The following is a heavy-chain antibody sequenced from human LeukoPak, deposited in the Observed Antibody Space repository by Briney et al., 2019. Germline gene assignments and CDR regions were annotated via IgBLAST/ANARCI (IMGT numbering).Heavy chain of an antibody. CDR1: GDSVSSNSAA. CDR2: TYYRSKWYN. V-gene: IGHV6-1*01. D-gene: IGHD6-13*01. CDR3: ARGGVGSWYVGGTSVFDY. J-gene: IGHJ4*02. Sequence: SQTLSLTCAISGDSVSSNSAAWNWIRQSPSRGLEWLGRTYYRSKWYNDYAVSVKSRITINPDTSKNQFSLQLNSVTPEDTAVYYCARGGVGSWYVGGTSVFDYWGQGTLVTVSS.